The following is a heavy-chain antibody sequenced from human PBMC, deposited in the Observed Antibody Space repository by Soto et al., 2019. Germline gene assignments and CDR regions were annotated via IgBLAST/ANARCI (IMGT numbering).Heavy chain of an antibody. J-gene: IGHJ3*02. D-gene: IGHD2-15*01. V-gene: IGHV3-23*01. CDR3: AKDHIVVVAATFAFDI. Sequence: GGSLILSCAASGFTFSSYAMSWVRQAPGKGLEWVSAISGSGGSTYYADSVKGRFTISRDNSKNTLYLQMNSLRAEDTAVYYCAKDHIVVVAATFAFDIWGQGTMVTVSS. CDR2: ISGSGGST. CDR1: GFTFSSYA.